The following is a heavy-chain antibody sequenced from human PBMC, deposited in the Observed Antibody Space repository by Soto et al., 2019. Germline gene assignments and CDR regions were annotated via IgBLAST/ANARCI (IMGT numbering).Heavy chain of an antibody. D-gene: IGHD6-13*01. Sequence: QPGGSLRLSCAASGFTFDDYAMHWVRQAPGKGLEWVSGISWNSGSIGYADSVKGRFTISRDNAKNSLYLQMNSLKTEDTAVYYCTSAPAPQLAIGDYWGQGTLVTVSS. V-gene: IGHV3-9*01. CDR1: GFTFDDYA. CDR2: ISWNSGSI. J-gene: IGHJ4*02. CDR3: TSAPAPQLAIGDY.